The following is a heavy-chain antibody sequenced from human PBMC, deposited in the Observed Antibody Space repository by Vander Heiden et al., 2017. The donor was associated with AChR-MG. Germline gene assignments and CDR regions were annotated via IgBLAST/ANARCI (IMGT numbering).Heavy chain of an antibody. J-gene: IGHJ3*02. D-gene: IGHD7-27*01. Sequence: HVQLVESGGGVVQPGRSLRLSCVASGFTFSIYAMLWLFLAPGEGLEWVATISFDGSNIYYADAVKGRFTISRDNSKNTLYVQMNSMRIEDTAVYYCASPALWGMGAFDIWGQGTMVTVSS. CDR1: GFTFSIYA. CDR2: ISFDGSNI. CDR3: ASPALWGMGAFDI. V-gene: IGHV3-30-3*01.